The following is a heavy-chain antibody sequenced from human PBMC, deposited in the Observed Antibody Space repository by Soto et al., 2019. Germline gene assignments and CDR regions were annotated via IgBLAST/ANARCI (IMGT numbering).Heavy chain of an antibody. CDR2: INPNSGGT. CDR3: ASYSSAPHYYYGMDV. D-gene: IGHD6-19*01. J-gene: IGHJ6*02. Sequence: GASVKVSCKASGYTFTGYYMHWVRQAPGQGLEWMGWINPNSGGTNYAQKFQGWVTMTRDTSISTAYMELSRLRSDDTAVYYCASYSSAPHYYYGMDVWGQGTTVTVSS. CDR1: GYTFTGYY. V-gene: IGHV1-2*04.